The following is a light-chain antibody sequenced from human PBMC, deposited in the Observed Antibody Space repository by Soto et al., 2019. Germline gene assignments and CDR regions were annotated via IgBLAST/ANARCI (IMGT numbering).Light chain of an antibody. CDR1: QSISNW. V-gene: IGKV1-5*01. CDR3: QQYHTYYT. CDR2: DAS. J-gene: IGKJ2*01. Sequence: DLPMTQSPSTLSASVGDRVTITCRASQSISNWLAWYQQKPGKAPKLLIYDASSLESGVPSRFSGSGSGTEFTLTISSLQPDDFATYFCQQYHTYYTFGQGTKLEI.